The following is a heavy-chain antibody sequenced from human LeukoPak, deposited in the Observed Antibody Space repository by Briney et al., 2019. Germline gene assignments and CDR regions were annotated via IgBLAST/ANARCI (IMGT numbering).Heavy chain of an antibody. CDR3: AKVQGYMDV. V-gene: IGHV3-23*05. J-gene: IGHJ6*03. CDR2: ISSGRST. CDR1: GFTFSDYG. Sequence: GGSLRLSCAASGFTFSDYGMSWVRQSPGKGLEWVSAISSGRSTYYADSVKGRFTISRDNSKNTLYLQMNSLTGEDTAIYYCAKVQGYMDVWGKGTTVTVSS. D-gene: IGHD3-10*01.